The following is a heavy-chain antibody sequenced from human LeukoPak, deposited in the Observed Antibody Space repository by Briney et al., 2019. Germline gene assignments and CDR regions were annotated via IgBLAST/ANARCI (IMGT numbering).Heavy chain of an antibody. CDR1: AGSFSSSTYY. J-gene: IGHJ3*01. D-gene: IGHD4-17*01. V-gene: IGHV4-39*01. CDR3: ARTYGDYDDAFDV. Sequence: SETLSLTCTVSAGSFSSSTYYWGWIRQPPGKGLEWIGSIYYSGSTYNNPSLKSRVTIFVDTSKNQFSLKLSSVTATDTAVYYCARTYGDYDDAFDVWGQGTMVTVSS. CDR2: IYYSGST.